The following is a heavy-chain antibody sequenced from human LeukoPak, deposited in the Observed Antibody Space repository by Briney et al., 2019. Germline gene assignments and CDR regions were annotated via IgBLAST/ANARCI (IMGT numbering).Heavy chain of an antibody. V-gene: IGHV3-20*04. CDR1: GFTFDDYG. J-gene: IGHJ3*02. CDR2: INWNGGST. CDR3: ARGDSGSYGAAFDI. Sequence: PGGSLRLSCAASGFTFDDYGMSWVRQAPGKGLEWVSGINWNGGSTGYADSVKGRFTISRDNAKNSLYLQMNSLRAEDTALYYCARGDSGSYGAAFDIWGQGTMVTVSS. D-gene: IGHD1-26*01.